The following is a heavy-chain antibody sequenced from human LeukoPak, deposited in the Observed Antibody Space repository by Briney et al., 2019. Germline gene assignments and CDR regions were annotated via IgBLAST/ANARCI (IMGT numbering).Heavy chain of an antibody. Sequence: PGGSLRLSCAASGFTFSSYAMSWVRQAPGEGLEWVSSISDSGTHIYYADSVKGRFTISRDNSKNTLYLQMNSLRAEDTAVYYCANPLELRVYWGQGTLVTVSP. D-gene: IGHD1-7*01. CDR1: GFTFSSYA. J-gene: IGHJ4*02. V-gene: IGHV3-23*01. CDR2: ISDSGTHI. CDR3: ANPLELRVY.